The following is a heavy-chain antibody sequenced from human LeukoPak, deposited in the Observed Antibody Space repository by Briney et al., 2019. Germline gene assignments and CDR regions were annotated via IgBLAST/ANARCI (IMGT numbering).Heavy chain of an antibody. V-gene: IGHV1-8*01. CDR2: MNPNSGNT. CDR1: GYTFTSYD. Sequence: ASVKVSCKASGYTFTSYDINWVRQATGQGLEWMGWMNPNSGNTGYAQKFQGRVTMTRKTSISTAYMELSSLRSEDTAVYYCARPLRYSYGNNWFDPWGQGTLVTVSS. CDR3: ARPLRYSYGNNWFDP. D-gene: IGHD5-18*01. J-gene: IGHJ5*02.